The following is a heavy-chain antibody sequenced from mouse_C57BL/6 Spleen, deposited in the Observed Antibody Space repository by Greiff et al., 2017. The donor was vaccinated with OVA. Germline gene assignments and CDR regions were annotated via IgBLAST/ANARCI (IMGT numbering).Heavy chain of an antibody. D-gene: IGHD1-1*01. Sequence: VQLQESGPELVKPGASVKISCKASGYAFSSSWMNWVKQRPGKGLEWIGRIYPGDGDTKYNGKFKGKATLTADKSSSTAYMQLSSLTSEDSAVYFCAPLTPSYAMDYWGQGTSVTVSS. CDR1: GYAFSSSW. CDR2: IYPGDGDT. CDR3: APLTPSYAMDY. V-gene: IGHV1-82*01. J-gene: IGHJ4*01.